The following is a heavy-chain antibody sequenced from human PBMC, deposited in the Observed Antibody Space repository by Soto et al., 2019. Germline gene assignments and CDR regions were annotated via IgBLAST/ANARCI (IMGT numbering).Heavy chain of an antibody. J-gene: IGHJ5*02. Sequence: SETLSLTCTFSGGSISSGDYYWSWIRQPPGKGLEWIGYIYYSGSTYYNPSLKSRVTISVDTSKNQFSLKLSSVTAADTAVYYCARARVTSGGNSLGNWFDPWGQGTLVTVSS. CDR1: GGSISSGDYY. CDR2: IYYSGST. CDR3: ARARVTSGGNSLGNWFDP. V-gene: IGHV4-30-4*01. D-gene: IGHD2-21*02.